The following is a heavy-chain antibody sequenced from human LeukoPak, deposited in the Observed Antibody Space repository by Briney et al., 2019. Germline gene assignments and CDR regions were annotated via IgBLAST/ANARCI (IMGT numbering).Heavy chain of an antibody. V-gene: IGHV3-53*01. Sequence: PGGSLRLSCAASGFTVSSNYMSWVRQAPGKGLEWVSVIYSGGSTYYADSVKGRFTISRDNSKNTLYSQMNSLRAEDTAVYYCARVDGSGDFYFDYWGQGILVTVSS. CDR2: IYSGGST. D-gene: IGHD2-15*01. CDR1: GFTVSSNY. CDR3: ARVDGSGDFYFDY. J-gene: IGHJ4*02.